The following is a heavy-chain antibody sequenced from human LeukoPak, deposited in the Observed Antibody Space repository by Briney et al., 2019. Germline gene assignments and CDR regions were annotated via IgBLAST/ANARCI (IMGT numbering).Heavy chain of an antibody. CDR1: GGSISSYY. CDR3: ASSPLEVVPAGFDY. Sequence: SETLSLTCTVSGGSISSYYWSWIRQPPGKGLEWIGDIYYSGSTNYNASLKSRVTISVDTSKNQFSLKLSSVPAADTAVYYCASSPLEVVPAGFDYWGQGTLVTVSS. D-gene: IGHD2-2*01. CDR2: IYYSGST. V-gene: IGHV4-59*01. J-gene: IGHJ4*02.